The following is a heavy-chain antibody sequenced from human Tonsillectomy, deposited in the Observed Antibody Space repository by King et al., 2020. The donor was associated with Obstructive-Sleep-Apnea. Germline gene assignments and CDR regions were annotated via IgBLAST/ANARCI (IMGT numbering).Heavy chain of an antibody. Sequence: QLQESGPGLVKPSETLSLTCTVSGGSISSSSYYLGWIRQPPGKGLEWIGSIYYSGSTYYNPALKSRVTISVDTSKNQVSLKLSSVTAADTAVYYCARRLLLASVHYFDYWGQGTLVTVSS. CDR3: ARRLLLASVHYFDY. J-gene: IGHJ4*02. V-gene: IGHV4-39*07. CDR2: IYYSGST. CDR1: GGSISSSSYY. D-gene: IGHD2-2*01.